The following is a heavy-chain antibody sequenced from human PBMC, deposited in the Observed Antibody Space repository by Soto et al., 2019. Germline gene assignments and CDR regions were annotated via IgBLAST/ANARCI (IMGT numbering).Heavy chain of an antibody. CDR1: GFTVSSNY. V-gene: IGHV3-53*04. D-gene: IGHD4-4*01. CDR3: ARSSRRGNYDY. Sequence: PGGSPRLSCTASGFTVSSNYMSWVRQAPGKGLEWVSVIYSGGSTYYADSVKGRFTISRHNSKNTLYLQMNSLRAEDTAVYYCARSSRRGNYDYWGQGTLVTVSS. CDR2: IYSGGST. J-gene: IGHJ4*02.